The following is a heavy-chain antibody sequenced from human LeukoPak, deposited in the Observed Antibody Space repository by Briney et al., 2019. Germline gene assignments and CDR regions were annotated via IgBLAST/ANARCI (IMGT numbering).Heavy chain of an antibody. J-gene: IGHJ4*02. V-gene: IGHV4-59*01. D-gene: IGHD6-19*01. CDR2: IYYSGST. Sequence: PSETLSLTCTVSGGSISSYSWSWIRQPPGKGLEWIGYIYYSGSTDYNPSLKSRVTISVDTSKNQFSLRLSSVTAADTAVYYCARGGWSLDYWGKGTLVTVSS. CDR3: ARGGWSLDY. CDR1: GGSISSYS.